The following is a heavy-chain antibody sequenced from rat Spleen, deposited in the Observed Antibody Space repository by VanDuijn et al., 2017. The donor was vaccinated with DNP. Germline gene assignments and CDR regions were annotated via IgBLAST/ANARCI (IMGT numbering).Heavy chain of an antibody. D-gene: IGHD5-1*01. CDR1: GFTFSNYY. J-gene: IGHJ4*01. CDR3: ARVQLGYYGMHA. CDR2: ISTAGGNT. V-gene: IGHV5S11*01. Sequence: EVQLVESGGGLVQPGRSMKLSCAASGFTFSNYYMAWVRKAPTKGLAGVASISTAGGNTYYRDSLKGRFTISRDNAKSTLYLQMDSLRSEETATYYCARVQLGYYGMHAWGQGTSVTVSS.